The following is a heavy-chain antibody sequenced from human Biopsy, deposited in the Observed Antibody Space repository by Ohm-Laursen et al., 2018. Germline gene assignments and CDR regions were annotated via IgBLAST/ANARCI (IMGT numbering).Heavy chain of an antibody. CDR3: ARAIYCTTSTCCQRGMDV. CDR2: VYHSGDT. J-gene: IGHJ6*02. CDR1: GYFIISGYY. Sequence: GTLSLTCYVSGYFIISGYYWGWIRQSPGKGLEWIGSVYHSGDTYSNPSLNSRVTISADRFKNQVSLKLSSVTAADTAVYYCARAIYCTTSTCCQRGMDVWGQGTTVTVSS. V-gene: IGHV4-38-2*02. D-gene: IGHD2/OR15-2a*01.